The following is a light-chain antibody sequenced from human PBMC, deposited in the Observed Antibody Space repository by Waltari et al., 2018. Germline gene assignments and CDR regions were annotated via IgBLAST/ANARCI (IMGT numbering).Light chain of an antibody. V-gene: IGLV2-23*02. CDR3: CSYAGTNTWV. J-gene: IGLJ2*01. Sequence: QSALTQPASASASPGQSITISCTAPSSDVGDYNLVSWYQQHPAKAPKLLMFEVSKRPTGVSNRFSASKSGNTASMTISGLQAEDEATYHCCSYAGTNTWVFGGGTKVTVL. CDR1: SSDVGDYNL. CDR2: EVS.